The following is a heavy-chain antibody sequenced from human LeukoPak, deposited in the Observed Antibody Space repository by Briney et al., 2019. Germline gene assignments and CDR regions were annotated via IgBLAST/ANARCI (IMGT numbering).Heavy chain of an antibody. D-gene: IGHD3-22*01. Sequence: PGESLKISCKGSGYSFTNYWIGWVRQMPGKGLEWMGIIYPGDSDTRYSPSFQGQVTISADKSISTAYLQWSSLKASDTAVYYCARRGNYYDSSGYYYGDAFDIWGQGTMVTVSS. CDR3: ARRGNYYDSSGYYYGDAFDI. J-gene: IGHJ3*02. V-gene: IGHV5-51*01. CDR1: GYSFTNYW. CDR2: IYPGDSDT.